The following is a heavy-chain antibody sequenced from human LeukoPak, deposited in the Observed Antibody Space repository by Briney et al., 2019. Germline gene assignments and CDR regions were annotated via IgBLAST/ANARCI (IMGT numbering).Heavy chain of an antibody. J-gene: IGHJ4*02. D-gene: IGHD5-24*01. Sequence: GGSLRLSCAASGFTFSSYSMNWVRQAPGKGLEWVSYISSSSSAIYYADSMKGRFTISRDNAKNSLYLQMNSLRVEDTAMYYCVRDRVDGYNYYWGQGTLVTVSS. CDR2: ISSSSSAI. CDR1: GFTFSSYS. V-gene: IGHV3-48*01. CDR3: VRDRVDGYNYY.